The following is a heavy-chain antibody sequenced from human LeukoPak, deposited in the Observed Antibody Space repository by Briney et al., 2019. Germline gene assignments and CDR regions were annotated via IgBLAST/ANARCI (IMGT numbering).Heavy chain of an antibody. CDR1: GGSFSGYY. J-gene: IGHJ4*02. CDR3: ARSSVWSGYPFDY. D-gene: IGHD3-3*01. CDR2: INHSGST. Sequence: KPSETLSLTCAVYGGSFSGYYWSWIRQPPGKGLEWIGEINHSGSTSYNPSLKSRVTISVDTSKNQFSLKLSSVTAADTAVYYCARSSVWSGYPFDYWGQGTLVTVSS. V-gene: IGHV4-34*01.